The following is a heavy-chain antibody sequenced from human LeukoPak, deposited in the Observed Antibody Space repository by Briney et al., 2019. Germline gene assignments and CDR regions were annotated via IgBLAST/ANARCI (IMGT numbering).Heavy chain of an antibody. CDR1: GFTFSSYW. J-gene: IGHJ3*02. CDR3: AHYDSSAYHAFDI. V-gene: IGHV3-74*01. D-gene: IGHD3-22*01. Sequence: GGSLRLSCAASGFTFSSYWMHWVRQAPGKGLVWVSRINSDGSSTSYADSVKGRFTISRDNAKNTLYLQMNSLRAEDAAVYYCAHYDSSAYHAFDIWGQGTMVTVSS. CDR2: INSDGSST.